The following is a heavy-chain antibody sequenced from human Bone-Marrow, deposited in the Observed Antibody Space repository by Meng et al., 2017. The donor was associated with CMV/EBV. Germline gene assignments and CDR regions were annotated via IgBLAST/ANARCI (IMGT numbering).Heavy chain of an antibody. CDR3: ARHFRSSRFSSGYFDY. J-gene: IGHJ4*01. D-gene: IGHD3-22*01. CDR2: LYFSGST. CDR1: GGSISGSSYY. V-gene: IGHV4-39*01. Sequence: SETLSLTCTVSGGSISGSSYYWGWSRQPPGKGLEWIGSLYFSGSTYYNPSLKSRLTISADTSRNQFSLKLSSVTAADTAVYYCARHFRSSRFSSGYFDYWGHGTLVTVSS.